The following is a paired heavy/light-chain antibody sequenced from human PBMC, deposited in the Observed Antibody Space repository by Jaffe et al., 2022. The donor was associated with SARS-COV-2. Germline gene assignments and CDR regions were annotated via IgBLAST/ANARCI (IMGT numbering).Light chain of an antibody. CDR3: QHFGTSSWT. V-gene: IGKV3-20*01. CDR2: GAS. Sequence: EIVVTQSPGTLSLSPGERATLSCRASQSADSSYLAWLQHKPGQAPRLLIYGASNRATGIPDRFSGSGSGTEFTLTISRLEPEDFAVYYCQHFGTSSWTFGQGTKVEV. J-gene: IGKJ1*01. CDR1: QSADSSY.
Heavy chain of an antibody. CDR3: AKRVDYSSSSTYFDS. J-gene: IGHJ4*02. Sequence: EVRLLESGGGLVQPGGSLRLSCAASGFTFSSYGMNWVRQAPGRGLEWVSSLTASGSDTYYAGSVRGRFTISRDNSKNTLYLQMNSLRAEDTALYYCAKRVDYSSSSTYFDSWGQGTLVTVSS. CDR2: LTASGSDT. D-gene: IGHD6-6*01. CDR1: GFTFSSYG. V-gene: IGHV3-23*01.